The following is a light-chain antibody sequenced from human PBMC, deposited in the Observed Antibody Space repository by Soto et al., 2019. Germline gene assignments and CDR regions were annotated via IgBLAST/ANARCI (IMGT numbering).Light chain of an antibody. CDR3: QQYGSSPWT. J-gene: IGKJ1*01. CDR2: GAS. Sequence: EIVMTQSPATLSVSPGXSATLSCRASQRVSSNLAWYQQKPGQAPRLLIYGASTRATGIPARFSGSGSGTDFTLTISGLEPEDFAVYFCQQYGSSPWTFGQGTKVDI. V-gene: IGKV3-15*01. CDR1: QRVSSN.